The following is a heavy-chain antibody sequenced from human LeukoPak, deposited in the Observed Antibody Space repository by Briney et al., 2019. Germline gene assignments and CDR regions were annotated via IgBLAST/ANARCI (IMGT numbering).Heavy chain of an antibody. J-gene: IGHJ4*02. Sequence: SETLSLTCAVYGGSFSGYYWSWIRQPPGKGLEWIGEINHSGSTNYNPSLKSRVTISEDTSKNQSSLKLSSVTAADTAVYYCARGRIAGYNRYYFDYWGQGTLVTVSS. V-gene: IGHV4-34*01. CDR1: GGSFSGYY. CDR3: ARGRIAGYNRYYFDY. CDR2: INHSGST. D-gene: IGHD5-24*01.